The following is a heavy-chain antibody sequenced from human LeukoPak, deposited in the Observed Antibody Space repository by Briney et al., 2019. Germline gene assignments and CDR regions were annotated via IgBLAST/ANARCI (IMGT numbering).Heavy chain of an antibody. CDR1: GYTFISYG. D-gene: IGHD3-10*01. Sequence: ASVTVSCKASGYTFISYGISWVRQAPGQGPEWMGWVSAYNGNTSYVQKFQGRVTMTTDTSTRTVYMELRSLRSDDTAVYCCARDLSYGSGIRNFDYWGQGTLVIVSS. CDR2: VSAYNGNT. CDR3: ARDLSYGSGIRNFDY. V-gene: IGHV1-18*01. J-gene: IGHJ4*02.